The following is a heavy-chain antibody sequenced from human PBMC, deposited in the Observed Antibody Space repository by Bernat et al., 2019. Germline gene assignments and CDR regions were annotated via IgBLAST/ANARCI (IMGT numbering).Heavy chain of an antibody. V-gene: IGHV3-30*02. CDR2: VRYDGSNK. J-gene: IGHJ6*01. CDR1: GFTFSDYG. Sequence: QVQLVESGGGVVQPGGCLRLSCAASGFTFSDYGMHWVRQAPGKGLEWVAFVRYDGSNKYYADSVQGRLTMARDNSKNTLYLQMNSLRPKDTAVYYCAKDHPYGMDVWGQGTTVTVSS. CDR3: AKDHPYGMDV.